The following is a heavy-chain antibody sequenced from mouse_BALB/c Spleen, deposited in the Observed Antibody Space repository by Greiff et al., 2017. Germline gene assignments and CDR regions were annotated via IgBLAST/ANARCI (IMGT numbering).Heavy chain of an antibody. D-gene: IGHD1-1*01. J-gene: IGHJ3*01. V-gene: IGHV2-6-7*01. CDR2: IWGDGST. CDR3: VRDILRRPFAY. CDR1: GFSLTGYG. Sequence: VKLQESGPGLVAPSQSLSITCTVSGFSLTGYGVNWVRQPPGKGLEWLGMIWGDGSTDYNSALKSRLNISKDNSKNQVFLKMNSLQTDDTARYYCVRDILRRPFAYWGQGTLVTVSA.